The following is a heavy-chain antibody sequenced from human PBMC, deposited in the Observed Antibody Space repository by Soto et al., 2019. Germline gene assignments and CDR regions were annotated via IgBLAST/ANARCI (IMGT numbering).Heavy chain of an antibody. Sequence: GGSLRLSCAASGFTFSTYWMDWVRQTPGKGLEWVANINQDGSEKNYVDSVKGRFTISRDNAKNSLYLQMSSLTAEDSALYYCSRSLNSWGQGTLVTVSS. CDR3: SRSLNS. V-gene: IGHV3-7*01. CDR2: INQDGSEK. CDR1: GFTFSTYW. J-gene: IGHJ4*02.